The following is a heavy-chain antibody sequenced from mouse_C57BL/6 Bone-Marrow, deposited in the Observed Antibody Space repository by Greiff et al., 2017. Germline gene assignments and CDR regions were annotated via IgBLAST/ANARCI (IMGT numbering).Heavy chain of an antibody. J-gene: IGHJ4*01. CDR3: ARGGYYDAMDY. CDR1: GYTFTSYW. D-gene: IGHD2-4*01. V-gene: IGHV1-55*01. CDR2: IYPGSGST. Sequence: QVQLQQPGAELVKPGASVKMSCKASGYTFTSYWITWVKQRPGQGLEWIGDIYPGSGSTNYNEKFKSKATLTVDTSSSAAYMQLSSLTSEDSAVYYSARGGYYDAMDYWGQGTSVTVSS.